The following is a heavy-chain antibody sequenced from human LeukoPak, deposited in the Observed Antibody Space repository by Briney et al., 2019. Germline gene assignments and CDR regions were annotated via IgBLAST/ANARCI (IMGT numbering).Heavy chain of an antibody. Sequence: PGESLKISCKGSGYSFTSYWIGWVRQMPGKGLEWMGIIYPGDSDTRYSPSFQGQVTISAGKSISTAYLQWSSLKASDTAMYYCARRGYSGYDSGSYYYMDVWGKGTTVTVCS. J-gene: IGHJ6*03. D-gene: IGHD5-12*01. CDR2: IYPGDSDT. V-gene: IGHV5-51*01. CDR1: GYSFTSYW. CDR3: ARRGYSGYDSGSYYYMDV.